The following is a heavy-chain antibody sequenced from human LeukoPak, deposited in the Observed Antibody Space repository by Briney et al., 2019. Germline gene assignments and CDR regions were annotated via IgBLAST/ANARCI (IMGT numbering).Heavy chain of an antibody. CDR3: AAYSSSSGWLDP. J-gene: IGHJ5*02. Sequence: GGSLRLSCAASGFTFSSYEMNWVRQAPRKGMKWVSYISSSASIIYYADSVKGRFTISRDNAKNSLYLQMNSLRAEEPALYYCAAYSSSSGWLDPWGQGTLVIVSS. V-gene: IGHV3-48*03. D-gene: IGHD6-6*01. CDR1: GFTFSSYE. CDR2: ISSSASII.